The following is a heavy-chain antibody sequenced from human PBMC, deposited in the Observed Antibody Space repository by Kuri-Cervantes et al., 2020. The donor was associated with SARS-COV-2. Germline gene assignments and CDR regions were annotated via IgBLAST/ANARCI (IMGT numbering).Heavy chain of an antibody. CDR1: GFTFSSYG. D-gene: IGHD3-3*01. CDR2: IRYDGSNK. CDR3: AKDRYDFWSGYYEGGPFDY. Sequence: GGSLRLSCAASGFTFSSYGMHWVRQAPGKGLEWVAFIRYDGSNKYYADSVKGRFTISRDNSKNTLYLQMNSLRAEDTAVYYCAKDRYDFWSGYYEGGPFDYWGQGTLVTVSS. V-gene: IGHV3-30*02. J-gene: IGHJ4*02.